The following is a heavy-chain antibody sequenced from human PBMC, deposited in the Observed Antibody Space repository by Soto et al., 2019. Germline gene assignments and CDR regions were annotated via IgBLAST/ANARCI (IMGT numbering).Heavy chain of an antibody. J-gene: IGHJ6*02. D-gene: IGHD2-15*01. CDR3: EQVLVVVAKYGMDV. CDR1: GFSLSTSGVG. V-gene: IGHV2-5*02. Sequence: QITLKESGPTLVKPTQTLTLTCTFSGFSLSTSGVGVGWIRQPPGKALEWLALIYLDDDKRYSPSLTSRLTITKDTSKNQVVLTMTNMDPVDTATYYCEQVLVVVAKYGMDVWGQGTTVTVSS. CDR2: IYLDDDK.